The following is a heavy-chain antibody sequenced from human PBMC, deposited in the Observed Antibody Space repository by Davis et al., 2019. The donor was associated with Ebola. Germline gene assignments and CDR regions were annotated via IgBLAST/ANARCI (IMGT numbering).Heavy chain of an antibody. CDR2: INAGNGNT. Sequence: ASVKVSCKASGGTFSSYAISWVRQAPGQRLEWMGWINAGNGNTKYSQKFQGRVTITRDTSASTAYMELSSLRSEDTAVYYCATLGAKMGPTSPFDFWGQGTLVTVSS. D-gene: IGHD1-26*01. CDR1: GGTFSSYA. CDR3: ATLGAKMGPTSPFDF. V-gene: IGHV1-3*01. J-gene: IGHJ4*02.